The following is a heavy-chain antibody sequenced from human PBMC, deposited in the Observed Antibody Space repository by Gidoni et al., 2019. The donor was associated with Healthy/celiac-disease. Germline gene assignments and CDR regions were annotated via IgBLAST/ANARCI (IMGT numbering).Heavy chain of an antibody. CDR3: ARGLVADQRN. CDR2: SNHSGIT. J-gene: IGHJ4*02. Sequence: QVQLQQWGAGLLKTSETLSLTCAVYGVSFSGYYWSWISQPPGKGLEWIGESNHSGITNYNPSLKSLVTISVDTSKNQFSLKLSSVTAADTAVYYCARGLVADQRNWGQGTVVTVSS. V-gene: IGHV4-34*01. D-gene: IGHD5-12*01. CDR1: GVSFSGYY.